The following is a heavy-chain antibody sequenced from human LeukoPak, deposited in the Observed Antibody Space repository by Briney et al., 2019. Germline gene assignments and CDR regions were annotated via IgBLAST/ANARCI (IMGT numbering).Heavy chain of an antibody. CDR3: ASFLPKSHWFDP. Sequence: SETLSLTCTVSGGSISSSSYYWGWIRQPPGKGLEWIGSIYYSGSTYYNPSLKSRVTISVDTSKNQFSLKLSPVTAADTAVYYCASFLPKSHWFDPWGQGTLVTVSS. CDR1: GGSISSSSYY. V-gene: IGHV4-39*01. CDR2: IYYSGST. J-gene: IGHJ5*02.